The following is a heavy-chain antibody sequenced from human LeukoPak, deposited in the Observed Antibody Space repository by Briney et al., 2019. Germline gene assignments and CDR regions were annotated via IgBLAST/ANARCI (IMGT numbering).Heavy chain of an antibody. V-gene: IGHV4-38-2*02. D-gene: IGHD1-1*01. CDR1: GSSISSGYY. Sequence: SETLSLTCTVSGSSISSGYYWGWIRQPPGKGLEWIGSIHHSGNTYFNPSLRSRVTVSVDTSKNQFSLKLSSVTAADTAVYYCARRLGGGTTNWFDPWGQGTLVTVSS. CDR2: IHHSGNT. J-gene: IGHJ5*02. CDR3: ARRLGGGTTNWFDP.